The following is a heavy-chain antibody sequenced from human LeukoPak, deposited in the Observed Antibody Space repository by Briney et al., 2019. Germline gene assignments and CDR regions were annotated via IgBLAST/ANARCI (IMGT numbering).Heavy chain of an antibody. J-gene: IGHJ4*02. CDR3: ARWASIQATYFFDY. V-gene: IGHV3-33*01. Sequence: GRSLRLSCAASGFTFNSYGMHWVRQAPGKGLEWVAVIWYDGSYKYYADSVKGRFTISKDNSKITLELQMSSLRADDTAVYYCARWASIQATYFFDYWGQGTLVTVSS. CDR2: IWYDGSYK. D-gene: IGHD2-21*01. CDR1: GFTFNSYG.